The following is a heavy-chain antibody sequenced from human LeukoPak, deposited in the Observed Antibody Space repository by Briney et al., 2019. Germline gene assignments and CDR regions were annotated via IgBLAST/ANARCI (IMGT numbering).Heavy chain of an antibody. J-gene: IGHJ4*02. CDR3: ARDQNLVGATGTFDY. D-gene: IGHD1-26*01. CDR2: IKDDGSEE. V-gene: IGHV3-7*03. Sequence: GGSLRLSCAASGFNFNNYWMSWLRQAPGKGLEWVANIKDDGSEEYYVDSVKGRFIILRDNAKNSLYLQMNSLRAEDTAVYYCARDQNLVGATGTFDYWGQGILVTVSS. CDR1: GFNFNNYW.